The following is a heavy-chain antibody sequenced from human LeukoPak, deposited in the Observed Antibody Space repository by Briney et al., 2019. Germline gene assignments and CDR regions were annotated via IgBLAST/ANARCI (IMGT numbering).Heavy chain of an antibody. V-gene: IGHV3-74*01. CDR2: INGDGSST. J-gene: IGHJ5*02. CDR3: TRDPRNKGFDP. Sequence: GGSLRLSCAASGYTLSDYWMHWVRHAPGKGLVWVSCINGDGSSTNYADSVKGRFTISRDNAKDTLYLEMNSLRAEDTAVYYCTRDPRNKGFDPWGQGTLVTVSS. D-gene: IGHD1/OR15-1a*01. CDR1: GYTLSDYW.